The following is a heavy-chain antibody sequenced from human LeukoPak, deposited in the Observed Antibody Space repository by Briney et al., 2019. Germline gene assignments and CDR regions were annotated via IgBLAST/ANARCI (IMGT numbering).Heavy chain of an antibody. CDR1: GGSISSYY. Sequence: PSETLSLTCTVSGGSISSYYWIWIRQPPGEGLEWIGFIYYNRNTNYNPSLKSRVTISEDSSKSQSSLKLTSVTAADTAVYYCARGVAGSGSTPKFWGQGTLVTVSS. CDR3: ARGVAGSGSTPKF. J-gene: IGHJ4*02. V-gene: IGHV4-59*01. D-gene: IGHD1-26*01. CDR2: IYYNRNT.